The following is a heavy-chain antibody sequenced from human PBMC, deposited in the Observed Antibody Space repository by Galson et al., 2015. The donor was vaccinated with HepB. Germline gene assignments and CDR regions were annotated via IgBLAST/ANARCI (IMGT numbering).Heavy chain of an antibody. D-gene: IGHD5-24*01. CDR3: ATPLEGKMATITYAFDI. CDR1: GYTFTDYY. V-gene: IGHV1-69-2*01. J-gene: IGHJ3*02. Sequence: VKVSCKVSGYTFTDYYMHWVQQAPGKGLEWMGLVDPEDGETIYAEKFQGRVTITADTSTDTAYMELSSLRSEDTAVYYCATPLEGKMATITYAFDIWGQGTMVTVSS. CDR2: VDPEDGET.